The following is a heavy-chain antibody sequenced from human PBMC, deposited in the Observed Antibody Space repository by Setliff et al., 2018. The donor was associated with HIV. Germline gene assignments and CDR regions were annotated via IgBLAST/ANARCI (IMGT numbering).Heavy chain of an antibody. CDR1: GYTLTEVS. V-gene: IGHV1-24*01. J-gene: IGHJ2*01. CDR2: FDPQDGET. CDR3: ARDDHYYDSGSYYSDWYFDL. D-gene: IGHD3-10*01. Sequence: GASVKVSCKVSGYTLTEVSMHWVRQAPKKGLEWMGYFDPQDGETVHAQKFQGRVTITADESTSTADMELSSLRSEDTAVYYCARDDHYYDSGSYYSDWYFDLWGRGTLVTVSS.